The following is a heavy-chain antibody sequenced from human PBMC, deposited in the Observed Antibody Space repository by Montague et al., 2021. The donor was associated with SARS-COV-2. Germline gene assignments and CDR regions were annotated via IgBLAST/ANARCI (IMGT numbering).Heavy chain of an antibody. Sequence: SETLSLTCAAYGESFSGHYWTWIRQPPGKGLEWIGEIYHTGSTNYNPSLKSRVTISGDTSKNQFSLKLTSVTAADTAVYYCARGRIGVNMIVVVVAGASFYMDVWGKGTTVTVSS. V-gene: IGHV4-34*01. J-gene: IGHJ6*03. CDR3: ARGRIGVNMIVVVVAGASFYMDV. D-gene: IGHD3-22*01. CDR2: IYHTGST. CDR1: GESFSGHY.